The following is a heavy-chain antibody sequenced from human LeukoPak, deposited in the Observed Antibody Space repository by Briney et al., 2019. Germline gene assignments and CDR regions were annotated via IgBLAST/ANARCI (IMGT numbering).Heavy chain of an antibody. CDR3: ARDRKKATVIIDY. D-gene: IGHD4-17*01. CDR1: GYTFTSYG. V-gene: IGHV1-18*04. J-gene: IGHJ4*02. Sequence: ASVKVSCKASGYTFTSYGISWVRQAPGQGLEWMGWISAYNGNTNYAQKLQGRVTITTDTSTSTDYMELRSLRSDDKAVYYCARDRKKATVIIDYWGQGTLVTVSS. CDR2: ISAYNGNT.